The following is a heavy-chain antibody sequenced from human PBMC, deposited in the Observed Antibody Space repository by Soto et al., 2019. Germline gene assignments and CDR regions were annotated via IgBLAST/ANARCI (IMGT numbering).Heavy chain of an antibody. CDR3: TTADYYYGMDV. J-gene: IGHJ6*02. Sequence: EVQLVESGGGLVKPGGSLRLSCAASGFTFSNAWMSWVRQVPGKGLEWVGRVKGKTDGRTTDYAAPVKGRFTISRDDSRNTMYLTMNSLKIEDTVVYYCTTADYYYGMDVWGQGTTVTVSS. CDR1: GFTFSNAW. V-gene: IGHV3-15*01. CDR2: VKGKTDGRTT.